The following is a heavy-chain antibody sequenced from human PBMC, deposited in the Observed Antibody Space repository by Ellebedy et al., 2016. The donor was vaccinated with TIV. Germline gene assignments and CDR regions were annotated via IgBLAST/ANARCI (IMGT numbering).Heavy chain of an antibody. Sequence: MPSETLSLTCAVSGGSISSSNWWSWVRQPPGKGLEWIGEINHSGSTNYNPSLKSRVTISVDTSKNQFSLKLSSVTAADTAVYYCASQSGFDWFRSILRARHNGMDVWGQGTTITVSS. CDR3: ASQSGFDWFRSILRARHNGMDV. J-gene: IGHJ6*02. V-gene: IGHV4-4*02. D-gene: IGHD3-9*01. CDR2: INHSGST. CDR1: GGSISSSNW.